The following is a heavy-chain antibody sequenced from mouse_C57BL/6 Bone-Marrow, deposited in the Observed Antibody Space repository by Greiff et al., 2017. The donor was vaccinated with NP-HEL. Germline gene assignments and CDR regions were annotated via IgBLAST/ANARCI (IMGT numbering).Heavy chain of an antibody. CDR2: ISDGGSYT. CDR3: AREGDYYGSRWYFDV. Sequence: EVNVVESGGGLVKPGGSLKLSCAASGFTFSSYAMSWVRQTPEKRLEWVATISDGGSYTYYPDNVKGRFTISRDNAKNNLYLQMSHLKSEDTAMYYCAREGDYYGSRWYFDVWGTGTTVTVSS. CDR1: GFTFSSYA. D-gene: IGHD1-1*01. J-gene: IGHJ1*03. V-gene: IGHV5-4*01.